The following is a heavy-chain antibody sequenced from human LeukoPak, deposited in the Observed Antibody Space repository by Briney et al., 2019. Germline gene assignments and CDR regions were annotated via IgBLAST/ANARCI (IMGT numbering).Heavy chain of an antibody. Sequence: SETLSLTCTVSGASVSSSSYFWGWVRQPPGKGLEWIGSSYYGGSTYYNPSLKSRVTISVDTSKNQFSLKLNSVTAADTAVYYCARREDPMGEYFQHWGQGTLVTVSS. CDR3: ARREDPMGEYFQH. CDR1: GASVSSSSYF. CDR2: SYYGGST. J-gene: IGHJ1*01. V-gene: IGHV4-39*01.